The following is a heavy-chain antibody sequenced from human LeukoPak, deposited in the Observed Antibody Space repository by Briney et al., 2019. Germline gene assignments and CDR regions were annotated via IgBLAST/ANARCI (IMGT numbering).Heavy chain of an antibody. D-gene: IGHD6-13*01. J-gene: IGHJ4*02. V-gene: IGHV4-31*11. CDR2: IYYSGST. Sequence: SETLSLTCAVSGGSISSGGYYWSWIRQHPGKGLEWIGYIYYSGSTYYNPSLKSRVTISVDTSKNQFSLKLSSVTAADTAVYYCARDPIAAAGINWGQGTLVTVSS. CDR1: GGSISSGGYY. CDR3: ARDPIAAAGIN.